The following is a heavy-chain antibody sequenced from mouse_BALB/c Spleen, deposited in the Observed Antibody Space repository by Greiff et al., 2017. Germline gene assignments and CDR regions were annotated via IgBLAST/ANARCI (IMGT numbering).Heavy chain of an antibody. J-gene: IGHJ4*01. CDR1: GYTFTSYW. Sequence: QVQLQQSGAELAKPGASVKMSCKASGYTFTSYWMHWVKQRPGQGLEWIGYINPSTGYTEYNQKFKDKATLTADKSSSTAYMQLSSLTSEDSAVYYCARHYGDEDYAMDYWGQGTSVTVSS. CDR2: INPSTGYT. CDR3: ARHYGDEDYAMDY. V-gene: IGHV1-7*01. D-gene: IGHD2-13*01.